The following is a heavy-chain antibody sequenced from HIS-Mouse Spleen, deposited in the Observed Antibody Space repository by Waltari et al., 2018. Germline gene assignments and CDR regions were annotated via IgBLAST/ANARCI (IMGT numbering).Heavy chain of an antibody. Sequence: VIWYDGSNKYYADSVKGRFTISRDNSKNTLYLQMNSLRAEDTAVYYCAKVGHSSSWYYFDYWGQGTLVTVSS. V-gene: IGHV3-33*06. J-gene: IGHJ4*02. CDR3: AKVGHSSSWYYFDY. CDR2: IWYDGSNK. D-gene: IGHD6-13*01.